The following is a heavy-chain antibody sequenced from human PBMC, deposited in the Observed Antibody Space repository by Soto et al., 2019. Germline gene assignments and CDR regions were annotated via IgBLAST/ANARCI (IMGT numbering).Heavy chain of an antibody. CDR2: IDSRGRTL. CDR3: ARQAARNYSDP. V-gene: IGHV3-11*01. CDR1: GFSLSDYS. J-gene: IGHJ5*02. Sequence: GSLSLSFVVSGFSLSDYSMSWIRQAPGKGLEWLAFIDSRGRTLSYADSVRARFTISRDNPENSVYLQMESLRADDTAVYYRARQAARNYSDPWGQGT. D-gene: IGHD4-4*01.